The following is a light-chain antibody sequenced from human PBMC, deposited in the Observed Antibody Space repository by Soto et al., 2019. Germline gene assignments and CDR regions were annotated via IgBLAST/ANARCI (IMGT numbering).Light chain of an antibody. CDR3: QQDGSSAYT. Sequence: EIVLTQSPGTLSLSPGERATLSCRASQSVSSTYLAWYQQKPGQAPRLLIYGASIRATGVTDRFSGSGSGTDFTLTISRLQPEDFAVYYCQQDGSSAYTFGQGTKLEIK. CDR2: GAS. V-gene: IGKV3-20*01. CDR1: QSVSSTY. J-gene: IGKJ2*01.